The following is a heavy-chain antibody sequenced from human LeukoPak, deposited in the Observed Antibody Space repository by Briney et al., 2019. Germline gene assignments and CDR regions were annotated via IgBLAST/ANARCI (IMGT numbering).Heavy chain of an antibody. J-gene: IGHJ5*02. D-gene: IGHD6-13*01. V-gene: IGHV1-24*01. CDR1: GYTLTDLS. CDR3: ATDGQQLVFDP. Sequence: ASVKVSCKVSGYTLTDLSMHWVRQAPGKGLEWIGGFDPEDGETIYAQKFQGRVTMTEDTSTDTAYMELSSLRSEDTAVYYCATDGQQLVFDPWGQGTLVTVSS. CDR2: FDPEDGET.